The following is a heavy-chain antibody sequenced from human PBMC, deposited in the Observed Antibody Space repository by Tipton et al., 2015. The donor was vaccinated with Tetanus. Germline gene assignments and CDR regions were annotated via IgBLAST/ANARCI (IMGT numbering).Heavy chain of an antibody. CDR2: VSLSGDAS. D-gene: IGHD4-17*01. J-gene: IGHJ6*02. Sequence: SLRLSCAASGFTFSSHTMSWVRQAPGKGLEWVSAVSLSGDASFYADSVRGRFSISRDNSQNTLYLQMNSLRAEDTAVYYCAKDNGGYGDYYYYYGMDVWGQGTTVTVSS. V-gene: IGHV3-23*01. CDR1: GFTFSSHT. CDR3: AKDNGGYGDYYYYYGMDV.